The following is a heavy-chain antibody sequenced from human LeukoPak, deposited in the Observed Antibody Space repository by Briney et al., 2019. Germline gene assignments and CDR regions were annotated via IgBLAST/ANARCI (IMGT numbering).Heavy chain of an antibody. J-gene: IGHJ4*02. CDR3: ARDLKLWFGELLPGY. CDR2: ISYDGSNK. V-gene: IGHV3-30-3*01. D-gene: IGHD3-10*01. Sequence: GGSLRLSCAASGFTFSGSAMHWVRQAPGKGLEWVAVISYDGSNKYYADSVKGRFTISRDNSKNTLYLQMNSLRAEDTAVYYCARDLKLWFGELLPGYWGQGTLVTVSS. CDR1: GFTFSGSA.